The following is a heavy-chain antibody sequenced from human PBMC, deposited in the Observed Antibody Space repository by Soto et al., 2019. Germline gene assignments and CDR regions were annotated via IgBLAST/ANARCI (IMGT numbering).Heavy chain of an antibody. D-gene: IGHD5-18*01. Sequence: EVQLVESGGGLVQPGRSLRLSCAASGFTFDDYAMHWVRQAPGKGLEWVSRISWNSGSIGYADSVKGRFTISRDNAKNSLYLQMNSQRAEDTALYYCAKAVGSYGNFDYWGQGTLVTVSS. V-gene: IGHV3-9*01. J-gene: IGHJ4*02. CDR2: ISWNSGSI. CDR3: AKAVGSYGNFDY. CDR1: GFTFDDYA.